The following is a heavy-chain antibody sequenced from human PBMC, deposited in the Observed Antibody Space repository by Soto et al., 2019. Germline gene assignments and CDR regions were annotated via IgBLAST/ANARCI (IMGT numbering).Heavy chain of an antibody. J-gene: IGHJ5*02. D-gene: IGHD6-25*01. CDR2: IYYDGST. CDR3: ARDQLSSGLYVWFDP. V-gene: IGHV4-59*01. Sequence: HVQLQESGPGLVKPSETLSLTCTVSGGSISTYYWSWIRQPPGKGLEWIGYIYYDGSTSYNPSLSSRVTISVDTSKNPFSLILSSVTSADTAVYYCARDQLSSGLYVWFDPWGQGTLVTVSS. CDR1: GGSISTYY.